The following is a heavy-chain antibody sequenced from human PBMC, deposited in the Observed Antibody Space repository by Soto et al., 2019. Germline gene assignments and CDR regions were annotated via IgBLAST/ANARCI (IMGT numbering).Heavy chain of an antibody. D-gene: IGHD1-1*01. J-gene: IGHJ4*02. CDR1: GDSINNYY. CDR3: ARWGTRSADPLTY. V-gene: IGHV4-4*07. CDR2: IYSSGSA. Sequence: VRLQQSGPGLVEPSATLSLTCRVSGDSINNYYWSWIRQPAGKGLEWIGRIYSSGSATYTPSLKTRGTMSVDTSETQVFLSVTSVTAADSAVYFCARWGTRSADPLTYWGQGIQVIVSS.